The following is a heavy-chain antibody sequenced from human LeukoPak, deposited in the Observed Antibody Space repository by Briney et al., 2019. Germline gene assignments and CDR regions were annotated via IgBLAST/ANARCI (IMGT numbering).Heavy chain of an antibody. D-gene: IGHD3-22*01. Sequence: PGGSLRLSCSASGLTFSAFAMHWVRQAPGKGLEYVSAISSHGDTTYYADSVKGRFAISRDNSKNTLYLQMSSLRAEDTAVYYCVKGSSYYYDSGGYYVDYWGQGTLVTVSS. J-gene: IGHJ4*02. V-gene: IGHV3-64D*06. CDR1: GLTFSAFA. CDR3: VKGSSYYYDSGGYYVDY. CDR2: ISSHGDTT.